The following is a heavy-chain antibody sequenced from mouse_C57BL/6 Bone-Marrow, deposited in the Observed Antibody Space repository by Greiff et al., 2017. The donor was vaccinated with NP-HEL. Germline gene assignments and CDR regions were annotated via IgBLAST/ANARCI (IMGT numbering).Heavy chain of an antibody. CDR2: IYPGDGDT. D-gene: IGHD3-2*02. CDR1: GYAFSSSW. CDR3: ARDSGYAFDY. Sequence: VQLQQSGPELVKPGASVKISCKASGYAFSSSWMNWVKQRPGKGLEWIGRIYPGDGDTNYNGKFKGKATLTADKSSSTAYMQLSSLTSEDSAVYFCARDSGYAFDYWGQGTTLTVSS. J-gene: IGHJ2*01. V-gene: IGHV1-82*01.